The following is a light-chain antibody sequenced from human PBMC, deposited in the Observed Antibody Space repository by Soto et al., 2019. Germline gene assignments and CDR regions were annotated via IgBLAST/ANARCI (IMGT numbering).Light chain of an antibody. Sequence: EIMLTQSPGTLYLSPGERATLSCRASQSVSSSYLAWHQHKPGQAPRLLIYGASSRATGIPDRFSGSGSGTDFTLTISRLEPEDFAVYYCQQYGSSPRTFGQGTKVDIK. CDR3: QQYGSSPRT. V-gene: IGKV3-20*01. CDR1: QSVSSSY. CDR2: GAS. J-gene: IGKJ1*01.